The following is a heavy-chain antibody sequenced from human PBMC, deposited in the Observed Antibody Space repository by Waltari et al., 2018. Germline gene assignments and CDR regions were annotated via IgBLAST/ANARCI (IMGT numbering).Heavy chain of an antibody. CDR1: GIAVSSTH. Sequence: EVKLVESGGGLVHPGRSLRLSCVASGIAVSSTHMSWVRQAPGKGLEWVSIMYPPGSAYNADSVEGRFTISRDISKNMVHLQMNRLRLEDSATYYCATARDEHTAMVYFDNWGQGTLVSVSS. CDR3: ATARDEHTAMVYFDN. D-gene: IGHD5-18*01. CDR2: MYPPGSA. V-gene: IGHV3-66*02. J-gene: IGHJ4*02.